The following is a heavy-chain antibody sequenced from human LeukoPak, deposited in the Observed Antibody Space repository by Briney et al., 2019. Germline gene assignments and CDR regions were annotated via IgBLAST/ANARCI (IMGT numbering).Heavy chain of an antibody. CDR2: IKQDGSEK. D-gene: IGHD3-22*01. CDR3: ARGDTGFDYYDSSGYYYVTFFDY. Sequence: PGGSLRLSCAASGFTFSSYWMSWVRQAAGKGLEWVANIKQDGSEKYYVDSVKGRFTISRDNAKNSLYLQMNSLRAEDTAVYYCARGDTGFDYYDSSGYYYVTFFDYWGQGTLVTVSS. V-gene: IGHV3-7*01. CDR1: GFTFSSYW. J-gene: IGHJ4*02.